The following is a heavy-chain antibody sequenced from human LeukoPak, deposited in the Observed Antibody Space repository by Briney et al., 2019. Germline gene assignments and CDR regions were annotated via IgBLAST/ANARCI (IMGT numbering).Heavy chain of an antibody. Sequence: GRSLRLSCAASGFNFSNYWLHWVRHVPGKGLVWVSLIHSDWSTIIYADSVKGRFTISRDNAKKTLCLQMDSLRVEDMAVYFCARGGGSAASGSQVRVDYMDVWGKGTTVTVSS. CDR3: ARGGGSAASGSQVRVDYMDV. CDR2: IHSDWSTI. J-gene: IGHJ6*03. V-gene: IGHV3-74*01. CDR1: GFNFSNYW. D-gene: IGHD3-10*01.